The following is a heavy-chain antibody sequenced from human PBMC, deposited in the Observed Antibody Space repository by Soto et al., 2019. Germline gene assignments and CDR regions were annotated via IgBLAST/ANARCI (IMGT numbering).Heavy chain of an antibody. CDR3: ATDRSYYDFWSGYYGAFDI. J-gene: IGHJ3*02. Sequence: ASVKVSCKVSGYTLTELSMHWVRQAPGKGLELMGGFDPEDGETIYAQKFQGRVTMTEDTSTDTAYMELSSLRSEDTAVYYCATDRSYYDFWSGYYGAFDIWGQGTMVTVSS. CDR2: FDPEDGET. V-gene: IGHV1-24*01. CDR1: GYTLTELS. D-gene: IGHD3-3*01.